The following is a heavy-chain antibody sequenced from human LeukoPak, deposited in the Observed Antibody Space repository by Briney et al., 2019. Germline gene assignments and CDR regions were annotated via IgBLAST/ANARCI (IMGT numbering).Heavy chain of an antibody. Sequence: PGGSLRLSCAASGFTFSSYWMSWVRQAPGKGLEWVANIKQDGSEKYYVDSVKGRFTISRDNAKNSLYLQVNSLRAEDTAVYYCASENFWSGYRGYYYYYMDVWGKGTTVTVSS. CDR1: GFTFSSYW. V-gene: IGHV3-7*01. D-gene: IGHD3-3*01. CDR3: ASENFWSGYRGYYYYYMDV. CDR2: IKQDGSEK. J-gene: IGHJ6*03.